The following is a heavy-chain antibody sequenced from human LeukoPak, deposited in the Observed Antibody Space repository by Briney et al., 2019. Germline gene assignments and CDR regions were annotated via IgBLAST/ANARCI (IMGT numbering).Heavy chain of an antibody. D-gene: IGHD1-26*01. CDR1: GFTFSSYD. CDR3: ARDLGNNWFDP. J-gene: IGHJ5*02. Sequence: PGGSLRLSCAASGFTFSSYDMHWVRQATGKGLEWVSAIGTAGDTYYPGSVKGRFTISRENAKNSLYLQMNSLRAGDTAAYYCARDLGNNWFDPWGQGTLVTDSS. CDR2: IGTAGDT. V-gene: IGHV3-13*01.